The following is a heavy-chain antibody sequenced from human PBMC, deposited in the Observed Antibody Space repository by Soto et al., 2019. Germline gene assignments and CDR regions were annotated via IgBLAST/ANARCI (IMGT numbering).Heavy chain of an antibody. CDR2: INHSGST. V-gene: IGHV4-34*01. J-gene: IGHJ4*02. CDR1: GGSFSGYY. CDR3: ARNHDS. Sequence: SETLSLTCAVYGGSFSGYYWSWIRQPPGKGLEWIGEINHSGSTNYNPSLKSRVTISVDTSKNQFSLKLSSVTAADTAVYYCARNHDSWGQGTLVTVS.